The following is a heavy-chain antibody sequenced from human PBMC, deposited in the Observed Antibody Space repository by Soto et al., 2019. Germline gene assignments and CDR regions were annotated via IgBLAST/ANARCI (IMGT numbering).Heavy chain of an antibody. CDR1: GFTFTSSA. CDR3: AADIVAAAAYLDY. Sequence: SVKVSCKASGFTFTSSAVQWVRQARGQRLEWIGWIVVGSGNTNYAQKFQERVTITRDMSTSTAYMELSSLRSEDTAVYYCAADIVAAAAYLDYWGQGTLVTVSS. D-gene: IGHD1-26*01. CDR2: IVVGSGNT. J-gene: IGHJ4*02. V-gene: IGHV1-58*01.